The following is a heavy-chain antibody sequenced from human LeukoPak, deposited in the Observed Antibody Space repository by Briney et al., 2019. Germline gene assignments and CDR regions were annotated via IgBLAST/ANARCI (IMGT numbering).Heavy chain of an antibody. J-gene: IGHJ1*01. CDR3: ARAPSEIGGYYPEYFRH. CDR1: GFTFSSYW. D-gene: IGHD3-22*01. CDR2: IKSDGST. Sequence: GGSLRLSCAASGFTFSSYWMHWVRQAPGKGLVWVSRIKSDGSTRYADSVKGRFTISRDNAKNTISLQMNSLRAEDTGVYYCARAPSEIGGYYPEYFRHWGQGTLVTVSP. V-gene: IGHV3-74*01.